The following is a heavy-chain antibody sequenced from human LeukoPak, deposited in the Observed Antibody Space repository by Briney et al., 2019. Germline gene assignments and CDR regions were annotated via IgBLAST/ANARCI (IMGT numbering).Heavy chain of an antibody. V-gene: IGHV3-23*01. Sequence: GGSLRLSCAASGFTFSSYAMSWVRQAPGKGLEWVSAISGSGGSTYYADSVKGRFTISRDNSKNTLYLQMNSLRAEDTAVYYCARGMITYYYDSSGYITPLDFWGQGTLVTVSS. J-gene: IGHJ4*02. CDR2: ISGSGGST. D-gene: IGHD3-22*01. CDR3: ARGMITYYYDSSGYITPLDF. CDR1: GFTFSSYA.